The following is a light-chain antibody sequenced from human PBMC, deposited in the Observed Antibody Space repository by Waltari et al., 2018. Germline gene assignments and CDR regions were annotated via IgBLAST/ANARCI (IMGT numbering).Light chain of an antibody. J-gene: IGKJ1*01. CDR3: QHYVRLPAT. CDR2: GAS. CDR1: PSVSRT. Sequence: EIVLTQSPGTLSLSPGERATLSCRASPSVSRTLAWYQQKPGQAPKLLIYGASIRATGIPDRFTGSRSGTEFSLTIISLEPEDFAIYFCQHYVRLPATFGQGTKVEIK. V-gene: IGKV3-20*01.